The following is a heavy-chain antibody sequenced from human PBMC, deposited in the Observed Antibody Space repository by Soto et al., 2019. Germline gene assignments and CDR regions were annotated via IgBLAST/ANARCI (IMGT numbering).Heavy chain of an antibody. CDR2: IIPIFGTA. J-gene: IGHJ4*02. CDR3: ASFHRGYSYGTFDY. Sequence: SVKVSCKASGGTFSSYAISWVRQAPGQGLEWMGGIIPIFGTANYAQKFQGRVTITADESTSTAYMELSSLRSEDTAVYYCASFHRGYSYGTFDYWGQGTLVTVSS. V-gene: IGHV1-69*13. D-gene: IGHD5-18*01. CDR1: GGTFSSYA.